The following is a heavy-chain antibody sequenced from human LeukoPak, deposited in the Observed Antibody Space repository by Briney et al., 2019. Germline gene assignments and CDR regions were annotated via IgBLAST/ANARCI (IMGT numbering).Heavy chain of an antibody. CDR2: IYTCGSQ. J-gene: IGHJ4*02. V-gene: IGHV3-53*01. Sequence: PGGSLRLSCAASGFTVSSNYMRWVRQAPGKGLEWVSVIYTCGSQCYADSVKGRFTISRDNSKNTLYLKMNSLRAEDTAVYSCAKDPNSSGWFPLYYFDYWGQGTLVTVSS. CDR1: GFTVSSNY. CDR3: AKDPNSSGWFPLYYFDY. D-gene: IGHD6-19*01.